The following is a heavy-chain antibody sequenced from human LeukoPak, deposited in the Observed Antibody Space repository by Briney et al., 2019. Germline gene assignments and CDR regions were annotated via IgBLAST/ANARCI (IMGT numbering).Heavy chain of an antibody. CDR3: TRVGDPSFYYDSSGYYFDY. CDR2: IRSKAYGGTT. D-gene: IGHD3-22*01. V-gene: IGHV3-49*03. Sequence: GGSLRLSCTASGFTFGDYAMSWFRQAAGKGLEWDGFIRSKAYGGTTEYAASVKARFTISRDDSKSIAYLQMNSLKTEDTAVYYCTRVGDPSFYYDSSGYYFDYWGQGTLVTVSS. CDR1: GFTFGDYA. J-gene: IGHJ4*02.